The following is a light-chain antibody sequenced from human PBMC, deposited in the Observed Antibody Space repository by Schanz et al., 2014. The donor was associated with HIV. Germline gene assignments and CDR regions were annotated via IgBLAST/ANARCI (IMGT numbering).Light chain of an antibody. CDR3: VSYTGTNNPV. V-gene: IGLV2-8*01. J-gene: IGLJ2*01. Sequence: QSALTQPPSASGSPGQSVTISCTGTSSDVSDYNYVSWYQQHPDKAPQLLIYEVNMRPSGVPDRFSGSKSGNTASLAVSGLQAEDEADYYCVSYTGTNNPVFGGGTKLTVL. CDR2: EVN. CDR1: SSDVSDYNY.